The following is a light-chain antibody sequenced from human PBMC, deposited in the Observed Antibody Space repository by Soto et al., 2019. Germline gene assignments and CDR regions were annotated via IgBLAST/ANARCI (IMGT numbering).Light chain of an antibody. Sequence: DIQMTQSPSSVSASVGDRVTITCRASQGIDSWLAWYQQKPGKAPKLLIYSASTLQSGVPSRFSGSGSGTEFTLTISSMQPEEFATYFCQRANSFPPYTFVQEPKLEIK. CDR2: SAS. J-gene: IGKJ2*01. CDR3: QRANSFPPYT. CDR1: QGIDSW. V-gene: IGKV1-12*01.